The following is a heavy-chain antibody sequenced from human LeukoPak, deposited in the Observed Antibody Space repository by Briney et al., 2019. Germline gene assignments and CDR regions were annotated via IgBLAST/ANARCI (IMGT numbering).Heavy chain of an antibody. CDR2: ISGSGGST. D-gene: IGHD6-19*01. V-gene: IGHV3-23*01. CDR3: ASDIAVADLDDAFDI. Sequence: GGSLRLSCAASGFTFSSYAMSWVRQAPGKGLEWVSAISGSGGSTYYADSVKGRFTISRDNSENTLYLQMNSLRAEDTAVYYCASDIAVADLDDAFDIWGQGTMVTVSS. J-gene: IGHJ3*02. CDR1: GFTFSSYA.